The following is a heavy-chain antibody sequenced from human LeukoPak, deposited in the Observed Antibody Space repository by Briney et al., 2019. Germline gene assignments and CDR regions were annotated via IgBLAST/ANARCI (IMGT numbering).Heavy chain of an antibody. V-gene: IGHV1-24*01. CDR1: GYTLTELS. J-gene: IGHJ4*02. Sequence: ASVKVSCKVSGYTLTELSMHWVRQAPGKGLEWMGGFDPEDGETIYAQKLQGRVTMTTDTSTSTAYMELRSLRSDDTAVYYCARDGLYGADYWGQGTLVTVSS. CDR2: FDPEDGET. CDR3: ARDGLYGADY. D-gene: IGHD4-17*01.